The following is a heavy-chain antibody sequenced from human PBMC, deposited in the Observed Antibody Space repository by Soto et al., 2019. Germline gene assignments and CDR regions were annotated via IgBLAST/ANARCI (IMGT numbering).Heavy chain of an antibody. V-gene: IGHV1-8*01. Sequence: ASVKVSCKASGYTFTSYDINWVRQATGQGLEWMGWMNPNSGNTGYAQKFQGRVTMTRNTSMSTAYMELSSLRSDDTAVYYCARVYYYYYGMDVWGQGTTVTVSS. CDR1: GYTFTSYD. CDR3: ARVYYYYYGMDV. J-gene: IGHJ6*02. CDR2: MNPNSGNT.